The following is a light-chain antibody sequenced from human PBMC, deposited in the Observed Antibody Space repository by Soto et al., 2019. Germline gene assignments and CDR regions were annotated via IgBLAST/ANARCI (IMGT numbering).Light chain of an antibody. J-gene: IGKJ5*01. V-gene: IGKV3-11*01. CDR3: QQSSNWPPIN. CDR1: QSVSRY. CDR2: DAS. Sequence: EIVLTQSPATLSLSPVEIATLSFMASQSVSRYLACYQQKPGQAPRLLIYDASNRATGIPARFSGSVSGTDFTLTIRSLEPEDFAVYYCQQSSNWPPINCGQGKRRAIK.